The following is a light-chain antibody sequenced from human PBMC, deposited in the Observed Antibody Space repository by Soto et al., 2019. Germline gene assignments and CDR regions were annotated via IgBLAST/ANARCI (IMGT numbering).Light chain of an antibody. CDR3: QQYGSSPRT. CDR2: GAS. Sequence: EIVLTQSPGTLSLSPGERATLSCRASQSVSSSYLAWYQQKPGQAPRLVIYGASSRATGIPDRFSGSGSGTDFTLTISRPEPEDFAVYYCQQYGSSPRTFGQGTKVEIK. J-gene: IGKJ1*01. V-gene: IGKV3-20*01. CDR1: QSVSSSY.